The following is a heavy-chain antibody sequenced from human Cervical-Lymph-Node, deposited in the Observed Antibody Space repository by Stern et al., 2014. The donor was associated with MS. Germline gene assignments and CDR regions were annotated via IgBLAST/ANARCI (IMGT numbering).Heavy chain of an antibody. CDR2: ISGSGGST. V-gene: IGHV3-23*04. CDR1: GFTFSSYA. J-gene: IGHJ1*01. CDR3: AKVASRDIVVVVAATGYFQH. D-gene: IGHD2-15*01. Sequence: EVHLVESGGGLVQPGGSLRLSCAASGFTFSSYAMSWVRQAPGKGLEWVSAISGSGGSTYYADSVKGRFTISRDNSKNTLYLQMNSLRAEDTAVYYCAKVASRDIVVVVAATGYFQHWGQGTLVTVSS.